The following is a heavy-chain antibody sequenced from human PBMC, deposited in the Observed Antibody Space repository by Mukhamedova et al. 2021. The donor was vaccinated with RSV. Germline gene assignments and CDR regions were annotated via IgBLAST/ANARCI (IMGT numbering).Heavy chain of an antibody. CDR2: YI. V-gene: IGHV3-21*01. D-gene: IGHD1-26*01. CDR3: AKPIVGASADY. Sequence: YIHYADSVKGRFIISRDDAKNSLFLQMNSLRAEDTAVYYWAKPIVGASADYWGQGTLVTVSS. J-gene: IGHJ4*02.